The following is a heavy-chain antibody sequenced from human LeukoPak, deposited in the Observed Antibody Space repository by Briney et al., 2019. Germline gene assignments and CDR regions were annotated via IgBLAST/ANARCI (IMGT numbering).Heavy chain of an antibody. J-gene: IGHJ5*02. CDR1: GGSFSGYY. D-gene: IGHD5-18*01. CDR3: ARDRIGIQLSDWFDP. Sequence: SETLSLTCAVYGGSFSGYYWSWIRQPPGKGLGWIGEINHSGSTNYNPSLKSRVTISVDTSKNQSSLKLSSVTAADTAVYYCARDRIGIQLSDWFDPWGQGTLVTVSS. V-gene: IGHV4-34*01. CDR2: INHSGST.